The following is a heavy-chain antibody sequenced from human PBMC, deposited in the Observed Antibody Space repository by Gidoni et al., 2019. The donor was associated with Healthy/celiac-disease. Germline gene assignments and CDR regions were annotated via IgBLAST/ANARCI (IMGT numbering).Heavy chain of an antibody. CDR2: IIPILGIA. D-gene: IGHD3-10*01. Sequence: QVQLVQSGAEVKKPGSSVKVSCKASGGTFSSYAISWVRQAPGQGLEWMGRIIPILGIANYAQKFQGRVTITADKSTSTAYMELSSLRSEDTAVYYCARLGVDYYGSGSYLLWGQGTLVTVSS. CDR1: GGTFSSYA. CDR3: ARLGVDYYGSGSYLL. V-gene: IGHV1-69*04. J-gene: IGHJ4*02.